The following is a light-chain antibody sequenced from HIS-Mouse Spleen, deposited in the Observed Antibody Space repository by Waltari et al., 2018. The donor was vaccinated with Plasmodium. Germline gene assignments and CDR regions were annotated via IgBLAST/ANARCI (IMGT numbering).Light chain of an antibody. CDR2: QDS. J-gene: IGLJ2*01. Sequence: SYELTQPPSVSVSPGQTASITCSGDKLGDKYACWYQQKPGQSPVLAIYQDSKRPSGIPDRFSGSKSGNPATLTVSGTQAMDEADYYCQAWDSSTVVFGGGTKLTVL. CDR1: KLGDKY. V-gene: IGLV3-1*01. CDR3: QAWDSSTVV.